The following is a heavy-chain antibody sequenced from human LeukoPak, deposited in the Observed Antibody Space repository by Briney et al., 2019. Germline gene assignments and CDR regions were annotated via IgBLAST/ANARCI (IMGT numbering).Heavy chain of an antibody. Sequence: GGSLRLSCAASGFTFSKYRMNWVRQAPGKGLDWVSYISPSSSNILYADSVKGRFTISRDNAKNSLYLQMNSLRAQDTAVYYCARTLYYYDSSGYFYWGQGTLVTVSS. CDR1: GFTFSKYR. CDR2: ISPSSSNI. D-gene: IGHD3-22*01. CDR3: ARTLYYYDSSGYFY. V-gene: IGHV3-48*01. J-gene: IGHJ4*02.